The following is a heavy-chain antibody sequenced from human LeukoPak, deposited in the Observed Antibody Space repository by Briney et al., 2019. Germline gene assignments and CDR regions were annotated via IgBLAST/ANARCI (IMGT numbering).Heavy chain of an antibody. CDR1: DYSISSGYY. Sequence: KPSETLSLTCSVSDYSISSGYYWGWIRQPPGKGLEWIGTVYHSGRTYYNPSLKSRVTISVDTSKNQFSLKLSSVTAADTAVYYCARDRAVRGVIKRGFDYWGQGTLVTVSS. CDR2: VYHSGRT. D-gene: IGHD3-10*01. J-gene: IGHJ4*02. CDR3: ARDRAVRGVIKRGFDY. V-gene: IGHV4-38-2*02.